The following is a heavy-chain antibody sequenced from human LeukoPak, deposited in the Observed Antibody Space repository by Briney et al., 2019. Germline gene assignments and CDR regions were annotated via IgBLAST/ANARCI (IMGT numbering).Heavy chain of an antibody. V-gene: IGHV3-23*01. Sequence: PGGSLRLSCAASGFTFSSYAMSWVRQAPGKGLEWVSAISGSGGSTYYADSVKGRLTISRDNSKNTLYLQMNGLRAEDTAVYYCAKGGYCSSTSCSRDYYYYGMDVWGQGTTVTVSS. D-gene: IGHD2-2*01. J-gene: IGHJ6*02. CDR2: ISGSGGST. CDR1: GFTFSSYA. CDR3: AKGGYCSSTSCSRDYYYYGMDV.